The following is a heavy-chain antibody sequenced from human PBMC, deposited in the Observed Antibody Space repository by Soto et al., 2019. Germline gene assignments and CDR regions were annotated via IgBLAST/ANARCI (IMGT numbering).Heavy chain of an antibody. CDR1: RYMFITCG. CDR3: ARALDF. Sequence: ASVKVSCKASRYMFITCGFNWVRQAPGQGLEWMGWMSTSNCDTKTAQKFKGRVRMTSETSTTTVYTELTNLRSDDTAVYYCARALDFWGQGTLVTVSS. CDR2: MSTSNCDT. J-gene: IGHJ4*02. V-gene: IGHV1-18*01.